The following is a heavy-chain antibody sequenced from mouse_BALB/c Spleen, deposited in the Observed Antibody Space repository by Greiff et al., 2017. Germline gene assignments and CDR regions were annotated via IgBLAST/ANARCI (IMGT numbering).Heavy chain of an antibody. CDR1: GYSITSDYA. J-gene: IGHJ1*01. CDR2: ISYSGST. V-gene: IGHV3-2*02. D-gene: IGHD2-3*01. Sequence: EVQLQESGPGLVKPSQSLSLTCTVTGYSITSDYAWNWIRQFPGNKLEWMGYISYSGSTSYNPSLKSRISITRDTSKNQFFLQLNSVTTEDTATYYCARGDGYYDWYFDVWGAGTTVTVSS. CDR3: ARGDGYYDWYFDV.